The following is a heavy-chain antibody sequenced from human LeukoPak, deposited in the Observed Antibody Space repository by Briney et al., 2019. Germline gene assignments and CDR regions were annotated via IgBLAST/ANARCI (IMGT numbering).Heavy chain of an antibody. V-gene: IGHV1-69*01. CDR2: IVPIFGTA. CDR3: ARRAPLRFLEWPA. CDR1: GGTFSSYA. Sequence: SVKVSCKASGGTFSSYAISWVRQAPGQGLEWMGGIVPIFGTANYAQKFQGRVTITADESTSTAYMELSSLRSEDTAVYYCARRAPLRFLEWPAWGQGALVTVSS. D-gene: IGHD3-3*01. J-gene: IGHJ4*02.